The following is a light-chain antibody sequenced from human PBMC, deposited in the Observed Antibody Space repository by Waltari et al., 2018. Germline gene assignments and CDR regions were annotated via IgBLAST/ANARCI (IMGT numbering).Light chain of an antibody. CDR3: CSYAGRYNLV. J-gene: IGLJ2*01. CDR1: TSDVGDYNF. V-gene: IGLV2-11*01. Sequence: QSALTQPRSVSGSPGQLVTISCTGTTSDVGDYNFVSWYQQHPGKAPKLMIYDVTKRPSGVPDRFSGSKSGNTASLTISGLQAEDEADYYCCSYAGRYNLVFGGGTMLTVL. CDR2: DVT.